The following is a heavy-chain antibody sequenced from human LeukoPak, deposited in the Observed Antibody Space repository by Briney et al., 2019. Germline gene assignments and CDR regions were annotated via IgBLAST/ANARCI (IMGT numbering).Heavy chain of an antibody. CDR3: ARQGQQLARGNAFDI. CDR2: IYPGDSDT. Sequence: GESLKISCKGSGYSFTSYWIGWVRQMPGKGLEWMGIIYPGDSDTRYSPSFQGQVTISADKSISTAYLQWNSLKASDTVMYYCARQGQQLARGNAFDIWGQGTMVTVSS. CDR1: GYSFTSYW. J-gene: IGHJ3*02. V-gene: IGHV5-51*01. D-gene: IGHD6-13*01.